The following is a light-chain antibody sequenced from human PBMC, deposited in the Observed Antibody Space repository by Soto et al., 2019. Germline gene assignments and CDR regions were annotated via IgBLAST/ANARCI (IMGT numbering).Light chain of an antibody. V-gene: IGKV1-5*01. CDR1: HNIDRW. J-gene: IGKJ1*01. CDR3: QHCDTYWA. CDR2: DAS. Sequence: QMTQSPSTLSASVGDRVTITCRASHNIDRWLAWYQQKPGMAPKLLISDASTLESGVPSRFSGSGSGTAFTLTISNLHPDDYATYYCQHCDTYWAFGQGTKVEIK.